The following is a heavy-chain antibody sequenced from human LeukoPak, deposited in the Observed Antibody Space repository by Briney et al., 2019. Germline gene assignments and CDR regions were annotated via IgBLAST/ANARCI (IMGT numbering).Heavy chain of an antibody. J-gene: IGHJ4*02. V-gene: IGHV4-39*07. CDR3: ARGRGSYDYVWGSYRYYFDY. D-gene: IGHD3-16*02. CDR1: GGSISSSSYY. CDR2: IYYSGST. Sequence: SETLSLTCTASGGSISSSSYYWGWIRQPPGKGLEWIGSIYYSGSTYYNPSLKSRVTISVDTSKNQFSLKLSSVTAADTAVYYCARGRGSYDYVWGSYRYYFDYWGQGTLVTVSS.